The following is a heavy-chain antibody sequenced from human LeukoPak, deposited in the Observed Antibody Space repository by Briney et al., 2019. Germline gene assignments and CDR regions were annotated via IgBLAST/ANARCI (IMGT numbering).Heavy chain of an antibody. CDR2: IIPIFGIA. CDR3: ARGGLYYYDSSGCFDY. V-gene: IGHV1-69*04. CDR1: GGTFSSYA. D-gene: IGHD3-22*01. J-gene: IGHJ4*02. Sequence: SVKVSCKASGGTFSSYAISWVRQAPGQGLEWMGRIIPIFGIANYAQKFQGRVTITADKSTSTAYMELSSLRSEDTAVYYCARGGLYYYDSSGCFDYWGQGTLVTVSS.